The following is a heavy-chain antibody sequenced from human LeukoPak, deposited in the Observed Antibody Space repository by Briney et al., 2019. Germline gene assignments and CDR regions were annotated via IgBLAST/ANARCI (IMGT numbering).Heavy chain of an antibody. CDR1: GGSISSYY. Sequence: SETLSLTCTVSGGSISSYYWSWVRQPAGQPAGKGLEWIGRFYTRGRTDYNPSLKSRVTMSVDTSKNQFSLKLSSVTAADTAVYYCARDECSTSCYRGGNWFDPWGQGTLVTVSS. V-gene: IGHV4-4*07. CDR2: FYTRGRT. D-gene: IGHD2-2*01. J-gene: IGHJ5*02. CDR3: ARDECSTSCYRGGNWFDP.